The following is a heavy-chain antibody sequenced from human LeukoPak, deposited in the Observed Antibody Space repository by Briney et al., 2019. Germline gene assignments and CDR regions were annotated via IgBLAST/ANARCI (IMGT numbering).Heavy chain of an antibody. V-gene: IGHV1-18*01. D-gene: IGHD5/OR15-5a*01. J-gene: IGHJ4*02. CDR2: VSAKTGGT. Sequence: ASVKVSCKASGYTFTNYGITWVRQAPGQGLEWMGWVSAKTGGTNYAQKFQGRVTMTTDTSTSTVYMELRSLRSDDTAVFYCARILASIIDYWGQGTLVTVSS. CDR3: ARILASIIDY. CDR1: GYTFTNYG.